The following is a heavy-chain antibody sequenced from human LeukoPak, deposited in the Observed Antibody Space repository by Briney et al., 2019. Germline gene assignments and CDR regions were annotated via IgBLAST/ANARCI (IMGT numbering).Heavy chain of an antibody. Sequence: PSETLSLTCTVSGGSISSGGYYWSWIRQHPGKGLEWIGYIYYRGSTYYNPSLKSRVTISVDTSKNQFSLKLSSVTAADTAVYYCARVETAMAYFDYWGQGTLVTVSS. J-gene: IGHJ4*02. V-gene: IGHV4-31*03. CDR3: ARVETAMAYFDY. CDR2: IYYRGST. CDR1: GGSISSGGYY. D-gene: IGHD5-18*01.